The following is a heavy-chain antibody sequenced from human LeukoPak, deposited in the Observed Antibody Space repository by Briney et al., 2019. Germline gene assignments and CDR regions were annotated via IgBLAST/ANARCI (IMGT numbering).Heavy chain of an antibody. CDR1: GFTFDDYA. D-gene: IGHD3-9*01. CDR3: AKAVLRYFDSPFDY. J-gene: IGHJ4*02. Sequence: GGSLRLSCAASGFTFDDYAMHWVRQAPGKGLKWVSGISWNSGSIGYADSVKGRFTISRDNAKNSLYLQMNSLRAEDTALYYCAKAVLRYFDSPFDYWGQGTLVTVSS. V-gene: IGHV3-9*01. CDR2: ISWNSGSI.